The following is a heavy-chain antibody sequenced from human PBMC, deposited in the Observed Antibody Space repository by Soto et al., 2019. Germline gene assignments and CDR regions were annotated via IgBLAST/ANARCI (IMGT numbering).Heavy chain of an antibody. J-gene: IGHJ6*02. CDR3: ARGQQQLVPYYYYGMDV. CDR2: ISAYNGNT. Sequence: ASLKLSCKGSGYSFTSYGISWVLHATGQGLEWMGWISAYNGNTNYAQKLQGRVTMTTDTSTSTAYMELRSLRSDDTAVYYCARGQQQLVPYYYYGMDVWGQGTTVTVSS. D-gene: IGHD6-13*01. V-gene: IGHV1-18*04. CDR1: GYSFTSYG.